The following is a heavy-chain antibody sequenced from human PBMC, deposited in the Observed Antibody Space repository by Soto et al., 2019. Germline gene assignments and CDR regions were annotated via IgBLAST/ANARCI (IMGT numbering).Heavy chain of an antibody. V-gene: IGHV4-39*01. CDR2: IYYSGST. CDR3: ARRGGYCSSTSCYTFDY. Sequence: SETLSLTCTVSGGSISSSSYYWGWIRQPPGKGLEWIGSIYYSGSTYYNPSLKSRVTISVDTSKNQFSLKLSSVTAADTAVYYCARRGGYCSSTSCYTFDYWGQGTLVTVSS. D-gene: IGHD2-2*01. CDR1: GGSISSSSYY. J-gene: IGHJ4*02.